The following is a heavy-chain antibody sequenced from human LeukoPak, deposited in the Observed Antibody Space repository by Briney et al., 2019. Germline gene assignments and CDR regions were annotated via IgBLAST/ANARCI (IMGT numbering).Heavy chain of an antibody. CDR2: IYSGGST. CDR3: ARAEGIAAAGTPNYFDY. V-gene: IGHV3-53*01. Sequence: PGGSLRLSCAASGFTVSSNYMSWVRQAPGKGLEWVSVIYSGGSTYYADSVKGRFTISRDNSKNTLYLQMNSLRAEDTAVYYCARAEGIAAAGTPNYFDYWGQGTVVTVSS. CDR1: GFTVSSNY. D-gene: IGHD6-13*01. J-gene: IGHJ4*02.